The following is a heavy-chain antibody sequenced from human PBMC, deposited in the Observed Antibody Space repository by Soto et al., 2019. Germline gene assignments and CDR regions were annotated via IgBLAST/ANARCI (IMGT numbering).Heavy chain of an antibody. CDR3: AITSPIPYNWFDP. CDR2: MNPNSGNT. V-gene: IGHV1-8*01. D-gene: IGHD2-2*02. CDR1: GYTFTSYD. Sequence: QVQLVQSGAEVKKPGASVKVSCKASGYTFTSYDINWVRQATGQALEWMGWMNPNSGNTGYAQKFQGRVTMTRNTSISTAYMELSSLRSEDTAVYYCAITSPIPYNWFDPWGQGTLVTVSS. J-gene: IGHJ5*02.